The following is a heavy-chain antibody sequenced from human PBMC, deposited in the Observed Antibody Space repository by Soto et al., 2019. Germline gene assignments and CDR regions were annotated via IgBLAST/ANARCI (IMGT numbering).Heavy chain of an antibody. CDR1: GYSFTSYW. Sequence: GESLKISCKGSGYSFTSYWISWVRQMPGKGLEWMGRIDPSDSYTNYSPSFQGHVTISADKSISTAYLQWSSLKASDTAMYYCARPPRPYYDSSGDAFDIWGQGTMVTVSS. CDR2: IDPSDSYT. D-gene: IGHD3-22*01. V-gene: IGHV5-10-1*01. CDR3: ARPPRPYYDSSGDAFDI. J-gene: IGHJ3*02.